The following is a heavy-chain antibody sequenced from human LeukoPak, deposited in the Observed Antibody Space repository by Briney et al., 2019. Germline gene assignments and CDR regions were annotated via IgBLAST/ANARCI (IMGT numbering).Heavy chain of an antibody. D-gene: IGHD6-19*01. Sequence: QTGGSLRLSCAASGFTFSSYGMHWVRQAPGKGLEWVAFIRYDGSNKYYADSVKGRFTISRDNSKNTLYLQMNSLRAEDTAVYYCARGHSSGWYATDYWGQGTLVTVSS. CDR2: IRYDGSNK. J-gene: IGHJ4*02. V-gene: IGHV3-30*02. CDR3: ARGHSSGWYATDY. CDR1: GFTFSSYG.